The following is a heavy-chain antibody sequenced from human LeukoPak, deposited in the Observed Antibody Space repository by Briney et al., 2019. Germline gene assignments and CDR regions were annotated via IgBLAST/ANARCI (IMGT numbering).Heavy chain of an antibody. J-gene: IGHJ4*02. CDR1: GFTFSRSW. CDR3: ARQAQWLVNAYDY. CDR2: IKQDGSEK. V-gene: IGHV3-7*01. Sequence: GGSLRLSCAASGFTFSRSWMSWVRQAPGKGLEWVANIKQDGSEKYYVDSVKGRFTISRDNAKNSLYLQMNSLRAEETAVYHCARQAQWLVNAYDYWGQGTLVTVSS. D-gene: IGHD6-19*01.